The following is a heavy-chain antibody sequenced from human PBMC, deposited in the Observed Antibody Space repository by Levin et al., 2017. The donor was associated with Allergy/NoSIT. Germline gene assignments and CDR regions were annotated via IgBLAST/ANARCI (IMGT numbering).Heavy chain of an antibody. J-gene: IGHJ2*01. Sequence: GGSLRLSCAASGFTFSGSAMHWVRQASGKGLEWVGRIRSKANSYATAYAASVKGRFTISRDDSKNTAYLQMNSLKTEDTAVYYCTTIVVVPAATLWGRGTLVTVSS. V-gene: IGHV3-73*01. CDR3: TTIVVVPAATL. D-gene: IGHD2-2*01. CDR2: IRSKANSYAT. CDR1: GFTFSGSA.